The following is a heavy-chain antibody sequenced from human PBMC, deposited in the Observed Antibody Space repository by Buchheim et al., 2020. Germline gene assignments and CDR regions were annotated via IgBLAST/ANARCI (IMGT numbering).Heavy chain of an antibody. CDR3: ASGITIFGVVPNY. CDR2: IYYSGST. Sequence: QVQLQESGPGLVKPSQTLSLTCAVSGGSISSGGYSWSWIRQPPGKGLEWIGYIYYSGSTYYNPSLKSRVTISVTTSKNQYPLKLSSVTAADTAVYYCASGITIFGVVPNYWGQGTL. CDR1: GGSISSGGYS. J-gene: IGHJ4*02. D-gene: IGHD3-3*01. V-gene: IGHV4-30-4*07.